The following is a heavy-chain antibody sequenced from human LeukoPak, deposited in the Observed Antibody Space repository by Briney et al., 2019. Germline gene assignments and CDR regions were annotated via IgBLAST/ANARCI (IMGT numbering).Heavy chain of an antibody. CDR1: GGSFSGYY. V-gene: IGHV4-34*01. D-gene: IGHD2-21*02. CDR2: INHSGST. J-gene: IGHJ6*02. CDR3: ARFCGGDCYSDYYYYGMDV. Sequence: SETLSLTCAVYGGSFSGYYWSWIRQPPGKGLEWIGEINHSGSTNYNRSLKSRVTISVDTSKNQFSLKLSSVTAADTAVYYCARFCGGDCYSDYYYYGMDVWGQGTTVTVSS.